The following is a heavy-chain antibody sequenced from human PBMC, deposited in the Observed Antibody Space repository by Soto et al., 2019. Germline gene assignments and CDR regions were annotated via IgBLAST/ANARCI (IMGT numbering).Heavy chain of an antibody. V-gene: IGHV4-34*01. CDR3: AREVGYYSATRRNLYFDY. CDR2: INHTGGS. Sequence: SETLSLTCAVSGGSFSGYYWSWVRQPPGKGLERIGDINHTGGSNYNPSLKSRVMISVDTAKTQFSLNVTSVTAADTAVYYWAREVGYYSATRRNLYFDYWGPGTLVTVSS. J-gene: IGHJ4*02. CDR1: GGSFSGYY. D-gene: IGHD2-2*01.